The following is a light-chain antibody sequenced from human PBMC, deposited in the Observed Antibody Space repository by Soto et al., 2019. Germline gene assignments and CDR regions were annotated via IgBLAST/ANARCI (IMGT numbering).Light chain of an antibody. CDR2: DAS. J-gene: IGKJ4*01. Sequence: EIVLTQYPATLSLSPGERATLSCGASQSVSSRDLAWYQQKPGLAPRLLISDASSRATGIPDRFSGSGSGTDFTLTISRLEPEDFAVYYCQQYGSSPRTFGGGTKVEIK. CDR3: QQYGSSPRT. V-gene: IGKV3D-20*01. CDR1: QSVSSRD.